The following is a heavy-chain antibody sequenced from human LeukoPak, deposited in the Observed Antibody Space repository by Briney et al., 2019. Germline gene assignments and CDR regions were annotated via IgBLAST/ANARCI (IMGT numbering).Heavy chain of an antibody. CDR3: ARRGARGYTFNY. D-gene: IGHD5-18*01. J-gene: IGHJ4*02. CDR1: GYRFTSNW. CDR2: IDPSDSYT. Sequence: GESLKISCKGSGYRFTSNWISWVRQMPGKGLEWTGRIDPSDSYTNYSPSFQGHVTISADKSINTAYLQWSSLKASDTAMYYCARRGARGYTFNYWGQGTLVTVSS. V-gene: IGHV5-10-1*01.